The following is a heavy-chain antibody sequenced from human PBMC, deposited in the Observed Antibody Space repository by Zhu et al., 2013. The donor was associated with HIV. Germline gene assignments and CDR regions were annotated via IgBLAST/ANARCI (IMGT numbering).Heavy chain of an antibody. CDR1: GYTFTGYY. V-gene: IGHV1-2*02. J-gene: IGHJ6*03. D-gene: IGHD6-6*01. Sequence: QVQLVQSGAEVKKPGASVKVSCKASGYTFTGYYMHWVRQAPGQGLEWMGWINPNSGGTNYAQKFQGRVTMTRDTSISTAYMELSRLRSDDTAVYNCARDGRGWSSSNYYYMDVWGKGTTVTVSS. CDR2: INPNSGGT. CDR3: ARDGRGWSSSNYYYMDV.